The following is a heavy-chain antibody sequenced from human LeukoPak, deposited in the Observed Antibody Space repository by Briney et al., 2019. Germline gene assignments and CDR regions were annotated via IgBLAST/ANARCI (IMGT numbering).Heavy chain of an antibody. V-gene: IGHV1-18*01. CDR1: GYTFTSYG. CDR3: ARVVPDILTGYCSAFDI. CDR2: ISAYNGNT. D-gene: IGHD3-9*01. Sequence: GASVKVSCKASGYTFTSYGISWVRQAPGQGLEWMGWISAYNGNTNYAQKLQGRVTMTTDTSTSTAYMELRSLRSDDTAVYYCARVVPDILTGYCSAFDIWGQGTMVTVSS. J-gene: IGHJ3*02.